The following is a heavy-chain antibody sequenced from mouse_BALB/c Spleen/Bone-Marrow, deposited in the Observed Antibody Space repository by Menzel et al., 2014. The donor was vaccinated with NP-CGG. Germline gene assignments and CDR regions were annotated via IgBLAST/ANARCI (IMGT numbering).Heavy chain of an antibody. V-gene: IGHV1-69*01. D-gene: IGHD2-4*01. J-gene: IGHJ4*01. Sequence: QVQLQQSGAELVMPGASVKMSCKASGYTFTDYWVHWVKRRPGQGLEWIGAIDTSDSYTSYNQKFKGKATLTVDESSSTAYVQLSSLTSEDSAVYYCARKYDYYYAMDYWGQGTSVTVSS. CDR1: GYTFTDYW. CDR2: IDTSDSYT. CDR3: ARKYDYYYAMDY.